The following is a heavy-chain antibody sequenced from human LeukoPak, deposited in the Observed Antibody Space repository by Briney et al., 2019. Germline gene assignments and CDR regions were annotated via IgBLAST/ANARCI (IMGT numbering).Heavy chain of an antibody. CDR3: ARGIKVGNYYDSSGYHRGVDY. J-gene: IGHJ4*02. CDR2: IKQDGSEK. V-gene: IGHV3-7*01. CDR1: GFTFSSYW. Sequence: GGSLRLSCAASGFTFSSYWMSWVRQAPGKGLEWVANIKQDGSEKYYVDSVKGRFTISRDNAKNSLYLQMNSLRAEDTAVYYCARGIKVGNYYDSSGYHRGVDYWGQGTLVTVSS. D-gene: IGHD3-22*01.